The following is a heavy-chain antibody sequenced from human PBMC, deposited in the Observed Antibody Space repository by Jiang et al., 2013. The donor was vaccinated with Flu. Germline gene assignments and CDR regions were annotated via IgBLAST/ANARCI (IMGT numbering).Heavy chain of an antibody. CDR3: ARGEEGGQVDDAPFDY. CDR1: GFTFSGYW. CDR2: IKEDGSKK. D-gene: IGHD1-1*01. V-gene: IGHV3-7*03. Sequence: QLVESGGGLVQPGGSLRLSCAASGFTFSGYWMSWVRQAPGKGLEWVANIKEDGSKKYYVDSVKGRFTISRDNAKNSLYLQMNSLRAEDTAVYYCARGEEGGQVDDAPFDYWGQGTLVTVSS. J-gene: IGHJ4*02.